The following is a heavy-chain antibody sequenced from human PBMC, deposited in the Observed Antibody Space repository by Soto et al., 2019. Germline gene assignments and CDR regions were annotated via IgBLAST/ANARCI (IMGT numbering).Heavy chain of an antibody. CDR3: AKGAAYCSGGSCLDRSFDY. J-gene: IGHJ4*02. CDR2: ISFDGSNK. Sequence: GGSLRLSCAASGFIFSTYGMHWVRQAPGTGLDWVSVISFDGSNKYYVDSVKGRFTISRDNSKSTLYLHMNSLRAEDTAVYYCAKGAAYCSGGSCLDRSFDYWGQGTLVTVSS. CDR1: GFIFSTYG. D-gene: IGHD2-15*01. V-gene: IGHV3-30*18.